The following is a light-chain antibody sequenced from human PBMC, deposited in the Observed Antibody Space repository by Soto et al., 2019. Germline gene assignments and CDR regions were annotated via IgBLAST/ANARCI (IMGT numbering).Light chain of an antibody. V-gene: IGKV1-5*01. CDR2: DVS. CDR1: SSKW. J-gene: IGKJ2*02. Sequence: DIQMTQSPSTLAASVGDTVTMTCRSSSKWLAWYQKKPGKAPKLLIYDVSNLERGVPPRFSGSTSGAESTLTITGLQPDDLGTYYCQHNTECTVGQGTKVDSK. CDR3: QHNTECT.